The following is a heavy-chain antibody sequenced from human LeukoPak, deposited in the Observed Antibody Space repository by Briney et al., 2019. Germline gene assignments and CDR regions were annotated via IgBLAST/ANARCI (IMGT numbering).Heavy chain of an antibody. D-gene: IGHD2-21*02. CDR3: ARETTLVTAHAFDY. CDR2: ISAYNGNT. V-gene: IGHV1-18*01. Sequence: ASVKVSCKASGYTFTSYGISWVRQAPGQGLEWMGWISAYNGNTNYAQKLQGRVTMTTDTSTSTAYMELRSLRSDDTAVYYCARETTLVTAHAFDYWGQGTLVTVSS. CDR1: GYTFTSYG. J-gene: IGHJ4*02.